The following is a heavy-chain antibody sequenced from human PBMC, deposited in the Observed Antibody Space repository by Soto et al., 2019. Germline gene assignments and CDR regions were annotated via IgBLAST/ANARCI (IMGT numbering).Heavy chain of an antibody. Sequence: KPSETLSLTCTVSGGSISSSSYYWGWIRQPPGKGLEWIGSIYYSGSTYYNPSLKSRVTISVDTSKNQFSLKLSSVTAADTAVYYCARLERIYGMDVWGQGTTVTVSS. D-gene: IGHD1-1*01. J-gene: IGHJ6*02. CDR1: GGSISSSSYY. CDR3: ARLERIYGMDV. CDR2: IYYSGST. V-gene: IGHV4-39*01.